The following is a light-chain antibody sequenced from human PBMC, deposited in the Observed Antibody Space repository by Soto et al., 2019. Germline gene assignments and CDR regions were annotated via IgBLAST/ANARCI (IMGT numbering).Light chain of an antibody. J-gene: IGKJ2*01. V-gene: IGKV1-39*01. CDR3: QQSYSIPHT. CDR2: AAS. CDR1: QSISTY. Sequence: DIPMTQSPSFLSASVGDRVTITCRASQSISTYLNWYQQKPGNAPKLLIYAASSLQSGVPSRFSGSGSGTEFTLTISSLQPEDFATYYCQQSYSIPHTFGQGAKL.